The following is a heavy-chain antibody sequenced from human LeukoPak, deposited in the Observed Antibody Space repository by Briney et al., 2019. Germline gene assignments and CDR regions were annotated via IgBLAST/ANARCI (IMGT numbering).Heavy chain of an antibody. D-gene: IGHD3-10*01. J-gene: IGHJ4*02. CDR1: GGSFSGYY. CDR3: ARARITMVRGVTDDY. Sequence: PSETLSLTCAVYGGSFSGYYWSWIRQPPGKGLEWIGEINHSGSTNYNPSLKSRVTTSVDTSKNQFSLKLSSVTAADTAVYYCARARITMVRGVTDDYWGQGTLVTVSS. CDR2: INHSGST. V-gene: IGHV4-34*01.